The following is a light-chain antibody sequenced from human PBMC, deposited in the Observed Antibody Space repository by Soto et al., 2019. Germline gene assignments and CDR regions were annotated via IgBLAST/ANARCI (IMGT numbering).Light chain of an antibody. CDR1: QSVSGD. V-gene: IGKV3D-15*01. CDR3: QQYNNWPLIT. CDR2: GAS. Sequence: EIVLTQSPVTLSLSPGERATLLCRXSQSVSGDLAWYQQKPGQAPRLLIYGASNRATGIPARFSGSGSGTEFTLTIISLESEDFAVYYCQQYNNWPLITFGQGTRLEIK. J-gene: IGKJ5*01.